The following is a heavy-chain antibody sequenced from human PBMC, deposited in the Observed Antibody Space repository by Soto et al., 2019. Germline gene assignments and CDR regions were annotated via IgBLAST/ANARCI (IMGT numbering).Heavy chain of an antibody. Sequence: QVQLVQSGAEVKKPGASVKVSCKASGYTFTGYYMHWVRQAPGQGLEWMGWINPNSGGTNYAQKFQGWVTMTRDTSISTAYMEFSRLRSDDTAVYYCARDLPPRYQLVDSDYVMDVWGQGTTVTVSS. J-gene: IGHJ6*02. CDR3: ARDLPPRYQLVDSDYVMDV. D-gene: IGHD2-2*01. CDR1: GYTFTGYY. CDR2: INPNSGGT. V-gene: IGHV1-2*04.